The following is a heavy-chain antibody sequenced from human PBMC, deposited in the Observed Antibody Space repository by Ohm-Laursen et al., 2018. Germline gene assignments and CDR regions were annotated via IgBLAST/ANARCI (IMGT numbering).Heavy chain of an antibody. J-gene: IGHJ5*02. CDR2: IWYDGSNK. Sequence: SLRLSCTASGFTFSSYGMHWVRQAPGKGLEWVAVIWYDGSNKYYADSVKGRFTISRDNAKNSLYLQMNSLRAEDTAVYYCARVSRGTLQSPWGQGTLVTVSS. CDR1: GFTFSSYG. D-gene: IGHD5-24*01. CDR3: ARVSRGTLQSP. V-gene: IGHV3-33*01.